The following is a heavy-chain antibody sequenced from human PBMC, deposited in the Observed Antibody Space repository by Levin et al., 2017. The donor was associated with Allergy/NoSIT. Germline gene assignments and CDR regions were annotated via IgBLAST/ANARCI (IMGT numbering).Heavy chain of an antibody. CDR1: GFTFGDYA. CDR3: AKGLNWGSPNTFDY. V-gene: IGHV3-9*01. J-gene: IGHJ4*02. D-gene: IGHD7-27*01. CDR2: INWNRDKI. Sequence: GGSLRLSCAASGFTFGDYAMHWVRQAPGKGLEWVSGINWNRDKIGYADSVRARFTISIDNAKNSLYLQMNSLGPEDTALYYCAKGLNWGSPNTFDYWGQGILVTVSS.